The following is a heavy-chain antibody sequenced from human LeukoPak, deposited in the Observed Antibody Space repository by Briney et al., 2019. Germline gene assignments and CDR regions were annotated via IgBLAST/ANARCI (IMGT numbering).Heavy chain of an antibody. D-gene: IGHD4/OR15-4a*01. CDR1: GFTFSSYW. CDR2: ISDDGSTT. J-gene: IGHJ4*02. V-gene: IGHV3-74*01. Sequence: GGSLRLSCAASGFTFSSYWMHWVRQAPGKGLVWVSRISDDGSTTTYADSVKGRFTISRDNAKNTLYLQMNSLRAEDTAVYYCARGYGAYAYWGQGTLVTVSS. CDR3: ARGYGAYAY.